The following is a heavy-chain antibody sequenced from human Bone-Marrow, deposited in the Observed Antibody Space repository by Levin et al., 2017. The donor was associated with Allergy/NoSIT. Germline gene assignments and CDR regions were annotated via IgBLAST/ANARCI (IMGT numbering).Heavy chain of an antibody. D-gene: IGHD6-13*01. V-gene: IGHV4-39*07. CDR3: ARDASSETHYSSSWYGWFDP. CDR2: IYYSGST. J-gene: IGHJ5*02. Sequence: SQTLSLTCTVSGGSISSSSYYWGWIRQPPGKGLEWIGSIYYSGSTYYNPSLKSRVTISVDTSKNQFSLKLSSVTAADTAVYYCARDASSETHYSSSWYGWFDPWGQGTLVTVSS. CDR1: GGSISSSSYY.